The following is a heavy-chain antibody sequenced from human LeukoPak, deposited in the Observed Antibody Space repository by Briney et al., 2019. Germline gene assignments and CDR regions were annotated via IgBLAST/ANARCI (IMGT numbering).Heavy chain of an antibody. CDR3: ARRRITMGRHDAFDI. J-gene: IGHJ3*02. CDR1: GYSFTSFW. D-gene: IGHD3-10*01. V-gene: IGHV5-51*01. Sequence: GESLKTSCKGSGYSFTSFWIGWVRQMPGKGLEWMGIIYPGDSDTRYSPSFKGPVTISADKSISTAFLQLSSLKASDTPMYYCARRRITMGRHDAFDIWGQGTRVTVSS. CDR2: IYPGDSDT.